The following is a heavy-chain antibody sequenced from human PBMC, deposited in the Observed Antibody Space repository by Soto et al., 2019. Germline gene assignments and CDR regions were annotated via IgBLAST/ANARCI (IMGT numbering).Heavy chain of an antibody. CDR1: GFTFSSCA. CDR2: IIDSGAST. V-gene: IGHV3-23*01. Sequence: EVPLLESGGGLVQPGGSLRLSCAASGFTFSSCAMGWVRQAPGKGLEWVSDIIDSGASTYYADSVKGRFTISRDTSKSTLYLQMTSLRAEDTALYYCAKGRSYYYYYGVDVWGQGTTVTVSS. CDR3: AKGRSYYYYYGVDV. J-gene: IGHJ6*02.